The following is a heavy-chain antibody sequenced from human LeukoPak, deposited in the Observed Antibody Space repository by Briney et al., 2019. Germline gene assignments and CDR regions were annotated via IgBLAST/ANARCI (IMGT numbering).Heavy chain of an antibody. V-gene: IGHV3-53*01. CDR1: GFTVSSNY. J-gene: IGHJ3*02. Sequence: GGSLRLSCAASGFTVSSNYMSWVRQAPGKGLEWVSVIYSRGGTYYADSVKGRFNISRDISKNTLYLQMNNVRGEDTAVYYCAREWAGSGSNHFDMWGQGTMVTVSS. CDR3: AREWAGSGSNHFDM. D-gene: IGHD1-26*01. CDR2: IYSRGGT.